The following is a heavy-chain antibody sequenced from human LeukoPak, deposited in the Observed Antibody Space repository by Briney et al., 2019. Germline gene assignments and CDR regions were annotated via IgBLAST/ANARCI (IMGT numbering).Heavy chain of an antibody. Sequence: ASVKVSCKASGYTFTSYDINWVRQATGQGLEWMGWMNPNSGNTGYAQKFHGRVTMTRNTSISTAYMGLSSLRSEDTAVYYCARVRPRWRLIAVAVVLDYWGQGTLVTVSS. CDR3: ARVRPRWRLIAVAVVLDY. CDR2: MNPNSGNT. CDR1: GYTFTSYD. J-gene: IGHJ4*02. D-gene: IGHD6-19*01. V-gene: IGHV1-8*01.